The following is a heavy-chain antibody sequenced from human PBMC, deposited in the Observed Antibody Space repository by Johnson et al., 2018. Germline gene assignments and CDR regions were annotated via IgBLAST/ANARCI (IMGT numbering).Heavy chain of an antibody. CDR1: GFTFSNYA. Sequence: VQSGGSLRLSCAAXGFTFSNYAMRWVRQAPGKGLEWVSAISGDGDVLSYADSVKGRVTISRDNSKNKLYLQMNSLRAEDTAVYYCAKDREYDSSIYYCEYCQHWGQGTLVTVSS. CDR3: AKDREYDSSIYYCEYCQH. J-gene: IGHJ1*01. CDR2: ISGDGDVL. V-gene: IGHV3-23*01. D-gene: IGHD3-22*01.